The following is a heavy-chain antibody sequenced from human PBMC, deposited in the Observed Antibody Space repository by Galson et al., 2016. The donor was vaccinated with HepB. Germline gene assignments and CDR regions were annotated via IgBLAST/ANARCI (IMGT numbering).Heavy chain of an antibody. Sequence: SLRLSCAASGFTFSRYAMHWVRQAPGKGPEWVALVTYDGTNAYYTDAVKGRFTISRDNYKNTVSLQMNSLTVDATGVCYCARDRLWLGDSHLDYWGQGTLVTVSS. J-gene: IGHJ4*02. D-gene: IGHD3-10*01. CDR3: ARDRLWLGDSHLDY. CDR1: GFTFSRYA. V-gene: IGHV3-30*04. CDR2: VTYDGTNA.